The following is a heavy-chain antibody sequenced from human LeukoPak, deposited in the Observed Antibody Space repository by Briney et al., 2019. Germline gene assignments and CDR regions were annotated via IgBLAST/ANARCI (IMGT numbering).Heavy chain of an antibody. CDR1: GGYTGSHY. V-gene: IGHV4-4*07. D-gene: IGHD2/OR15-2a*01. J-gene: IGHJ5*02. Sequence: PSETLSLTCTVSGGYTGSHYWSWIRQPAGKGLEWIGRISPSGTTHYNPSLGSRVTMSVDTSKNYFSLRLSSVTAADTAVYYCARDFHASGFYFWFDPWGQGILVTVSS. CDR2: ISPSGTT. CDR3: ARDFHASGFYFWFDP.